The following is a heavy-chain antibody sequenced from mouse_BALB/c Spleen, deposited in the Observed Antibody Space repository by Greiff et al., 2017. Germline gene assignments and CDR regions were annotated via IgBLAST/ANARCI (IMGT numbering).Heavy chain of an antibody. CDR1: GFTFSSYT. CDR3: TRGYDGYYDY. J-gene: IGHJ2*01. Sequence: EVKLMESGGGLVKPGGSLKLSCAASGFTFSSYTMSWVRQTPEKRLEWVATISSGGSYTYYPDSVKGRFTISRDNAKNTLYLQMSSLKSEDTAMYYCTRGYDGYYDYWGQGTTLTVSA. D-gene: IGHD2-3*01. V-gene: IGHV5-6-4*01. CDR2: ISSGGSYT.